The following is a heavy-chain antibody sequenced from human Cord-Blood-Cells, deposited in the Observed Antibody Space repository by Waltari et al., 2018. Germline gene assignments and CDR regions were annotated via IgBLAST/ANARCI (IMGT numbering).Heavy chain of an antibody. J-gene: IGHJ5*02. D-gene: IGHD7-27*01. Sequence: QVQLQQWGAGLLKPSETLSLPCAVYGGSFSGYYRSWIRPPPGKGLEWIGEINHSGSTNYNPSLKSRVTISVDTSKNQFSLKLSSVTAADTAVYYCARGHGANWGLGSWFDPWGQGTLVTVSS. V-gene: IGHV4-34*01. CDR1: GGSFSGYY. CDR2: INHSGST. CDR3: ARGHGANWGLGSWFDP.